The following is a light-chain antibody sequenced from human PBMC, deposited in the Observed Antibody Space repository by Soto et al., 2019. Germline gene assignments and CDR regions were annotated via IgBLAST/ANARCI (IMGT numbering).Light chain of an antibody. CDR2: EVS. CDR1: SSDVGAYKY. Sequence: QSALTQPPSASGSPGQSVTISCTGTSSDVGAYKYVSWYQQYPGKAPKLMIYEVSKRPSRVPARFSGSKSGNTASLTVSGLQSEDEADYYCTSYVGSDTWVFGGGTKLTVL. J-gene: IGLJ3*02. V-gene: IGLV2-8*01. CDR3: TSYVGSDTWV.